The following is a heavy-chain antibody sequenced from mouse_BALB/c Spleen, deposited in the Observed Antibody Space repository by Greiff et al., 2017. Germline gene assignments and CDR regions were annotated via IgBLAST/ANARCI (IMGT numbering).Heavy chain of an antibody. V-gene: IGHV1-5*01. D-gene: IGHD1-1*01. J-gene: IGHJ4*01. CDR1: GYSFTSYW. CDR2: IYPGNSDT. CDR3: TRSYYCSSYAMDY. Sequence: VHVKQSGTVLARPGASVKMSCKASGYSFTSYWMHWVKQRPGQGLEWIGAIYPGNSDTSYNQKFKGKAKLTAVTSASTAYMELSSLTNEDSAVYYCTRSYYCSSYAMDYWGQGTSVTVSS.